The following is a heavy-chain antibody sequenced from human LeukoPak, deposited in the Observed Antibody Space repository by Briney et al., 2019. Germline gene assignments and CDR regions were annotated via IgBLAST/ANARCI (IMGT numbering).Heavy chain of an antibody. CDR1: GGSFSGYY. J-gene: IGHJ6*03. Sequence: SETLSLTCAVYGGSFSGYYWSWIRQPPGKGLEWIGEINHSGSTNYNPSLKSRVTISVDTSKNQFSLKLSSVTAADTAVYYCARGVDHEGSYYYYMAVWGKGTTVTVSS. CDR2: INHSGST. V-gene: IGHV4-34*01. D-gene: IGHD3-9*01. CDR3: ARGVDHEGSYYYYMAV.